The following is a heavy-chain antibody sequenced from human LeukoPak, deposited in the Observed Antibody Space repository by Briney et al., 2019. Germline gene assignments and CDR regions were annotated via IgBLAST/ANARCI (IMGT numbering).Heavy chain of an antibody. CDR1: GYSFTSYG. CDR3: ARHYVEDAVDY. D-gene: IGHD4-17*01. Sequence: GESLKISCKGSGYSFTSYGIGWVRQMPGKGLEWMGIIYPGGSDTRYSPSFQGQVTISADKSISTAYLQWSSLKASDTAMYYCARHYVEDAVDYWGQGTLVTVSS. V-gene: IGHV5-51*01. CDR2: IYPGGSDT. J-gene: IGHJ4*02.